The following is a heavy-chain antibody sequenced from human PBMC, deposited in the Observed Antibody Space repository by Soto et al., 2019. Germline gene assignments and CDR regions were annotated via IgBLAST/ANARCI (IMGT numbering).Heavy chain of an antibody. D-gene: IGHD3-10*01. V-gene: IGHV4-59*12. J-gene: IGHJ4*02. CDR3: ARGVTMVRGVIHTPYFDY. CDR1: GGSISSYY. CDR2: IYCSGST. Sequence: SETLSLTCTVSGGSISSYYWSWIRQPPGKGLEWIGYIYCSGSTYYNPSLKSRVTISVDTSKNQFSLKLSSVTAADTAVYYCARGVTMVRGVIHTPYFDYWGQGTLVTVS.